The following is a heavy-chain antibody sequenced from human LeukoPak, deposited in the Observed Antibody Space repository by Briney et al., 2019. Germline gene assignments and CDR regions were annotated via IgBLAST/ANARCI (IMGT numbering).Heavy chain of an antibody. V-gene: IGHV4-39*01. Sequence: SETLSLTCTVSGGSISSSSYYWGWIRQPPGKGLEWIGSIYYSGSTYYNPSLKSRVTISVDTSRNQFSLKLSSVTAADTAVYYCARETAVAGRNFDYWGQGTLVIVSS. D-gene: IGHD6-19*01. CDR1: GGSISSSSYY. CDR2: IYYSGST. J-gene: IGHJ4*02. CDR3: ARETAVAGRNFDY.